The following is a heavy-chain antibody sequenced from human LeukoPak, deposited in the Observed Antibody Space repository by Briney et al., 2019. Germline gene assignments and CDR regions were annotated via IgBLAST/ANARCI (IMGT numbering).Heavy chain of an antibody. Sequence: GASVKVSCKASGYTFTSYGISWVRQAPGQGLEWMGWISAYNGNTNYAQKLQGRVTMTTDTSTSTAYMELRSLRSDDTAVYYCARAEAEVHDMNAFDIWGQGTMVTVSS. J-gene: IGHJ3*02. CDR3: ARAEAEVHDMNAFDI. V-gene: IGHV1-18*01. CDR2: ISAYNGNT. CDR1: GYTFTSYG. D-gene: IGHD3-22*01.